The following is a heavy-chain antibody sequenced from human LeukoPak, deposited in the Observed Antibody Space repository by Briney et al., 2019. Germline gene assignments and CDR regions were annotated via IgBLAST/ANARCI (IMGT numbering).Heavy chain of an antibody. CDR2: VMPFLDVA. D-gene: IGHD6-13*01. Sequence: EASVKVSCKASGDTFSDYTFSWVRQAPGQGLEWMGRVMPFLDVANYAQKFQGRVTITADKSTSTAYMELSSLRSEDTAVYYCARKERDSAAGTGLWGQGTLVTVSS. CDR3: ARKERDSAAGTGL. J-gene: IGHJ4*02. V-gene: IGHV1-69*02. CDR1: GDTFSDYT.